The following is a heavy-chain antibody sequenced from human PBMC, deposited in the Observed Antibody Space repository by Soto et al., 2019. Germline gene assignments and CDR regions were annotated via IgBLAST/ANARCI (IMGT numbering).Heavy chain of an antibody. V-gene: IGHV4-30-4*01. Sequence: SETLSLTCTVSGGSISSGDYYWSWIRQPPGKGLEWIGYIYYSGSTYYNPSLKSRVTISVDTSKNQFSLKLSSVTAADTAVYYCARDRGCSSTSCYTDYYYGMDVWGQGTTVTVSS. J-gene: IGHJ6*02. D-gene: IGHD2-2*02. CDR2: IYYSGST. CDR1: GGSISSGDYY. CDR3: ARDRGCSSTSCYTDYYYGMDV.